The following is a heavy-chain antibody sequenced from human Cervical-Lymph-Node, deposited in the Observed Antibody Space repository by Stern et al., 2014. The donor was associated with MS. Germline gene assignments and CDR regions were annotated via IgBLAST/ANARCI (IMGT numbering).Heavy chain of an antibody. D-gene: IGHD3-10*01. Sequence: QVQLVESGGGVVQPGRSLRLTCTVSGFTFSSYGMHWVRQAPGTGLERVSVLSNDGIDTYYAESVKGRFTISRDNSKNTLYLEMRSLRPEDTAVYYCVKRGITEVRGVRLGDYWGPGTLVIVSS. V-gene: IGHV3-30*18. CDR2: LSNDGIDT. CDR3: VKRGITEVRGVRLGDY. CDR1: GFTFSSYG. J-gene: IGHJ4*02.